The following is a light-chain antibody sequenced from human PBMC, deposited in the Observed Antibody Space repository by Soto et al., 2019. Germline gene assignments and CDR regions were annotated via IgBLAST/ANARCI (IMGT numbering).Light chain of an antibody. V-gene: IGKV3-20*01. CDR1: QSVSSSY. Sequence: EVVLTQSPGTLSLSPGERATLSCRASQSVSSSYLAWYQQKPGQAPRLLIYGASSRATGIPDRFSGSGSGTDFTLTISRLEPEDLAVYYCQQYVSSPRTFGQGTKVEIK. CDR3: QQYVSSPRT. J-gene: IGKJ1*01. CDR2: GAS.